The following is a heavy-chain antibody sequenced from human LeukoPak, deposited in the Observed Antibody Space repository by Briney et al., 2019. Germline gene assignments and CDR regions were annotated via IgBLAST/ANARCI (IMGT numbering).Heavy chain of an antibody. CDR2: IHHSGST. J-gene: IGHJ4*02. CDR1: GGSISSQY. Sequence: SETLSLTCTVSGGSISSQYWTWIRQPPGKGLEWIGYIHHSGSTKYNPSLNSRITISLDTSKSQFSLKMSSVTAADTAVYYCAREGSRWVDFEFWGQGTLVTVSS. D-gene: IGHD1-26*01. CDR3: AREGSRWVDFEF. V-gene: IGHV4-59*11.